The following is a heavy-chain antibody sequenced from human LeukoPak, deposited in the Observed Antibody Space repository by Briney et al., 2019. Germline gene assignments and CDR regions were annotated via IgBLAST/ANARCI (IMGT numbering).Heavy chain of an antibody. CDR3: AREMYSSGWLNAFDI. V-gene: IGHV3-20*04. D-gene: IGHD6-19*01. CDR1: GFTFDDYG. CDR2: INWNGGST. Sequence: GGSLRLSCAASGFTFDDYGMSWVRQAPGKGLEWVSGINWNGGSTGYADSMKGRFTISRDNAKNSLYLQMNSLRAEDTALYYCAREMYSSGWLNAFDIWGQGTMVTVSS. J-gene: IGHJ3*02.